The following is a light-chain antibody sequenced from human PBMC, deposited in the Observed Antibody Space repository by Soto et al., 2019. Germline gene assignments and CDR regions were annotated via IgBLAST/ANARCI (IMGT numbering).Light chain of an antibody. Sequence: EVVLTQSPATLSLSPGERVTLSCRASQSITGYLAWSQHKPGQAPRLLIYDTFKRATGIPARFSGSGSGTDFTLTISSLEPEDFATYVCKQRTNWPATFSRGTKVEMK. CDR1: QSITGY. V-gene: IGKV3-11*01. CDR3: KQRTNWPAT. J-gene: IGKJ4*02. CDR2: DTF.